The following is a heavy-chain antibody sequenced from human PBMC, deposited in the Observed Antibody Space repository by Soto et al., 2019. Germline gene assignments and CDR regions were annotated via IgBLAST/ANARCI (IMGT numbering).Heavy chain of an antibody. CDR2: INHLETT. J-gene: IGHJ4*02. V-gene: IGHV4-30-2*01. Sequence: SETLSLTCTVSGASITYGGYSWSWIRQTPGKGLEWIGYINHLETTFYNPSFESRLSLSIDRAKNQFSLNLNSMSAADRAVYFCARGGGYDSFDYWAQGILVTXS. CDR3: ARGGGYDSFDY. CDR1: GASITYGGYS. D-gene: IGHD5-12*01.